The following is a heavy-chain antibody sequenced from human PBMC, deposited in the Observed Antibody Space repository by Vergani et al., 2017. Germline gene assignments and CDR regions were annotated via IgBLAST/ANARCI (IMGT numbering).Heavy chain of an antibody. D-gene: IGHD6-19*01. J-gene: IGHJ5*02. Sequence: QVQLQESGPGLVKPSETLSLICTVSRFSITSGYHRGWIRQPPGRGLEWIGAIYSRGGTDSSPSLKSRVPLSLDTSKNPFSLQLRSVTAADTGVYYCARHAQPVALAGAIQDSNWLDPWGPGTLVTVSS. CDR2: IYSRGGT. CDR3: ARHAQPVALAGAIQDSNWLDP. V-gene: IGHV4-38-2*02. CDR1: RFSITSGYH.